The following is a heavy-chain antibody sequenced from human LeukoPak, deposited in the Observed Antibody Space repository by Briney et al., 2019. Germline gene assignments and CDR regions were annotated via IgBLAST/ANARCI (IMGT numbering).Heavy chain of an antibody. D-gene: IGHD6-19*01. CDR1: GGSISSYY. J-gene: IGHJ4*02. CDR3: ARLGSGSPFFDY. V-gene: IGHV4-59*01. CDR2: IYYSGST. Sequence: SETLSLTCTVSGGSISSYYWSWIRQPPGKGLEWIGYIYYSGSTNYNPSLKSRVTISVDTSKNQFSLKLSSVTAADTAVYYCARLGSGSPFFDYWGQGTLVTVSS.